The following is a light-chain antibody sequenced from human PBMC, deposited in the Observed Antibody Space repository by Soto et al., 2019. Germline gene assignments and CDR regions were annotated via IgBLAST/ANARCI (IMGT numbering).Light chain of an antibody. CDR2: WAS. Sequence: DIVMTQSPDSLAVSLGERAAINCKSSQSVLYSSNNKHYLAWYQQKPGQPPKLLIYWASTRESGVPDRFSGSGSGTDFTLTISSLQAEDVAVYYCQQYCSTPSLFGQGTKLEIK. CDR3: QQYCSTPSL. J-gene: IGKJ2*01. CDR1: QSVLYSSNNKHY. V-gene: IGKV4-1*01.